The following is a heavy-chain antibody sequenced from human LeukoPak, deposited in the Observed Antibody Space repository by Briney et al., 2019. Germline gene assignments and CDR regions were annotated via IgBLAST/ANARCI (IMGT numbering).Heavy chain of an antibody. CDR1: GFTFSSYA. D-gene: IGHD6-19*01. CDR3: AKAKGAVAGTTPFDY. Sequence: GGFLRLSCAASGFTFSSYAMSWVRQAPGKGLEWVSAISGSGGSTYYADSVKGRFTISRDNSKNTLYLQMNSLRAEDTAVYYCAKAKGAVAGTTPFDYWGQGTLVTVSS. CDR2: ISGSGGST. V-gene: IGHV3-23*01. J-gene: IGHJ4*02.